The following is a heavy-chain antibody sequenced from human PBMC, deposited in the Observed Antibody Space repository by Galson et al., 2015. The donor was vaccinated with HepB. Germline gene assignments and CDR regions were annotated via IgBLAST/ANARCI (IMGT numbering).Heavy chain of an antibody. V-gene: IGHV3-15*01. CDR2: IKSKTDGGTT. CDR1: GFTFSNAW. D-gene: IGHD3-10*01. Sequence: SLRLSCAASGFTFSNAWMSWVRQAPGKGLEWVGRIKSKTDGGTTDYAAPVKGRFTISRDDSKNTLYLQMNSLKTEDTAVYYCTTDSFPLLAGLDPWGQGTLVTVSS. CDR3: TTDSFPLLAGLDP. J-gene: IGHJ5*02.